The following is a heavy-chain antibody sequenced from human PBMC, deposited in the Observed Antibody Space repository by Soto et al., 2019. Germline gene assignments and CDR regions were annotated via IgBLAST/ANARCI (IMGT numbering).Heavy chain of an antibody. J-gene: IGHJ5*02. Sequence: GGSLRLSCAASGFTFSSYAMSWVRQAPGKGLEWVSAISGSGGSTYYADSVKGRFTISRDNSKNTLYLQMNSLRAEDTAVYYCAKKPFHSSSWPYANWFDPWGQGTLVTVSS. D-gene: IGHD6-13*01. V-gene: IGHV3-23*01. CDR2: ISGSGGST. CDR3: AKKPFHSSSWPYANWFDP. CDR1: GFTFSSYA.